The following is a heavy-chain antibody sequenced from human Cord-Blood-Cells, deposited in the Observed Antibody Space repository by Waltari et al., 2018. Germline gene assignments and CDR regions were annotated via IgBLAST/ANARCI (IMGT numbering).Heavy chain of an antibody. CDR1: GGSLTSYH. CDR3: AKKYCSSTSCYDAFDI. J-gene: IGHJ3*02. CDR2: INHSGST. V-gene: IGHV4-59*01. Sequence: QMQLQESGPRLWTPSETLSPTSHGPGGSLTSYHLRLTRHPPGTGPEWIGYINHSGSTNYTPSLKSRVTISVDTSKNQFSLKLSSVTAADTAVYYCAKKYCSSTSCYDAFDIWGQGTMVTVSS. D-gene: IGHD2-2*01.